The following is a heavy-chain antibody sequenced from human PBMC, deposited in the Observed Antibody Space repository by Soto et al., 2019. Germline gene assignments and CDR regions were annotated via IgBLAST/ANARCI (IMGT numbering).Heavy chain of an antibody. V-gene: IGHV3-7*05. CDR3: ARVRTVNYYGMDV. J-gene: IGHJ6*02. CDR1: GFTFSNYW. CDR2: IKQDGSEI. Sequence: EVQLVESGGGLVQPGGSLRLSCAASGFTFSNYWMSWVRQAPGKGLEWVTNIKQDGSEIYYEDSVKGRFTISRDNAKNSLFLQMNRLRAEDTAVYFCARVRTVNYYGMDVWGRGTTVTVSS.